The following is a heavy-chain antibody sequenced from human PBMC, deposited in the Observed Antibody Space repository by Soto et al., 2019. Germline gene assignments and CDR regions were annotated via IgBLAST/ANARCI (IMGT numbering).Heavy chain of an antibody. D-gene: IGHD6-6*01. V-gene: IGHV5-51*01. CDR3: ARQRLGSSSAFDI. CDR2: IYPGDSDT. CDR1: GYSITSYW. Sequence: GESLKISCKGSGYSITSYWLRWVRQMPGNGLEWMVIIYPGDSDTRYSPSFQGQVTISADKSISTAYLQWSSLKASDTAMYYCARQRLGSSSAFDIWGQGTMVTVSS. J-gene: IGHJ3*02.